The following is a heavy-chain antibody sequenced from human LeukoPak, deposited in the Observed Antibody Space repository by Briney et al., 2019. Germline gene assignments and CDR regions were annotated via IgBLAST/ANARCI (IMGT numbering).Heavy chain of an antibody. CDR3: AKDLEWLVRHYYYYYGMDV. J-gene: IGHJ6*02. Sequence: GGSLRLSCAASGFTFSSYSMNWVRQAPGKGLEWVSSISSSSSYIYYADRVKGRFTISRDNAKNSVYLQMNSLRAEATAVYYCAKDLEWLVRHYYYYYGMDVWGQGTTVTVSS. CDR2: ISSSSSYI. D-gene: IGHD6-19*01. CDR1: GFTFSSYS. V-gene: IGHV3-21*01.